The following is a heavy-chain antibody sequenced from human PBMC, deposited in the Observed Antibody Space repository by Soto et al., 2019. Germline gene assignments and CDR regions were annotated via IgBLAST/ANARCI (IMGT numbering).Heavy chain of an antibody. CDR2: LSGSGSP. CDR1: GVTFIGHT. CDR3: AREVQPVFRREYYY. V-gene: IGHV3-21*04. Sequence: EVQLVESGGGMVKPGGSLRLSCAVSGVTFIGHTLNSVRHAPGKGLGWLSSLSGSGSPDYADSVKGRFTISTDNAQNSLYLQMSSLRAADTAVYYCAREVQPVFRREYYYWGQGNLVTVSS. J-gene: IGHJ4*02. D-gene: IGHD2-15*01.